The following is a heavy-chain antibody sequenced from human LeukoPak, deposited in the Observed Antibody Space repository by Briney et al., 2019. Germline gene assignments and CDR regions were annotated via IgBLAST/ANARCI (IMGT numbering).Heavy chain of an antibody. CDR2: ISFDETNK. D-gene: IGHD3-9*01. V-gene: IGHV3-30*09. CDR3: ARGLRYFDWLVDGY. Sequence: GGSLRLSCAASGFTFSGRAMHWLRQAPGKELKWVALISFDETNKYYADSVKGRFAISRDNSKNTLSLQMNSLRPEDTAVYYCARGLRYFDWLVDGYWGQGTLVTVSS. CDR1: GFTFSGRA. J-gene: IGHJ4*02.